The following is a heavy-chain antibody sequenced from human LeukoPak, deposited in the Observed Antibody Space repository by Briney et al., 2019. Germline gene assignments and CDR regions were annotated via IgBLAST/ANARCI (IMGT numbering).Heavy chain of an antibody. CDR2: ISYDGSNK. CDR1: GFTFSSYA. Sequence: GGSLRLSCAASGFTFSSYAMYWARQAPGKGLEWVAVISYDGSNKYYADSVKGRFTISRDNSKNTLYLQMGSLRAEDMAVYYCANHFYWGQETLVTVSS. CDR3: ANHFY. V-gene: IGHV3-30*14. J-gene: IGHJ4*02.